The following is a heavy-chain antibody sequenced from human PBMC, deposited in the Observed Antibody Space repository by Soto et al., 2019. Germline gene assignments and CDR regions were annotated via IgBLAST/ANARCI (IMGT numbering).Heavy chain of an antibody. CDR1: GFTFSDHY. J-gene: IGHJ4*02. Sequence: EVQLVESGGGLVQPGGSLRLSCAASGFTFSDHYMDWVRQAPGKGLEWVGRSKNKADSYTTEYAASVKGRFTISREGSKDSLFLQNDSLKTEDTAVYYCTVWGSGNDFGAAWGQGILVTVSS. D-gene: IGHD3-10*01. CDR2: SKNKADSYTT. V-gene: IGHV3-72*01. CDR3: TVWGSGNDFGAA.